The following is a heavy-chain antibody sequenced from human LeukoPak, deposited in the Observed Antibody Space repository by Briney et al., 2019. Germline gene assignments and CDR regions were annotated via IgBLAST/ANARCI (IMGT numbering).Heavy chain of an antibody. CDR1: GGSISSGGYS. CDR2: IYHSGST. CDR3: ARGSRGSGHYGMDV. D-gene: IGHD3-10*01. V-gene: IGHV4-30-2*01. J-gene: IGHJ6*04. Sequence: SQTLSLTCAVSGGSISSGGYSWSWIRQPPGEGLEWIGYIYHSGSTYYNPSLKSRVTISVDRSKNQFSLKLSSVTAADTAVYYCARGSRGSGHYGMDVWGKGTTVTVSS.